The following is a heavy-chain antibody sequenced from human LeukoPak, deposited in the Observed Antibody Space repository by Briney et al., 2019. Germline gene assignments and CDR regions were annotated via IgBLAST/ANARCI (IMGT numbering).Heavy chain of an antibody. D-gene: IGHD3-10*01. Sequence: SETLSLTCAVYGGSFSGYYWSWIRQPPGKGLEWIGEINHSGSTNYNPSLKSRVTISVDTSKNQFSLKLSSVTAADTAVYYCARGRPMVRGVIRPFDYWGQGTLVTVSS. J-gene: IGHJ4*02. V-gene: IGHV4-34*01. CDR2: INHSGST. CDR1: GGSFSGYY. CDR3: ARGRPMVRGVIRPFDY.